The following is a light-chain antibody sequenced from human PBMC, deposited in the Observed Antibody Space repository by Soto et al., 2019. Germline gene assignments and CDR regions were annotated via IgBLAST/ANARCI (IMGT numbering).Light chain of an antibody. CDR1: SSNIGSNY. CDR3: AAWDDSLSGRYV. V-gene: IGLV1-47*01. CDR2: RNN. Sequence: QSVLTQPPSASGTPGQRVTISCSGISSNIGSNYVYWYQQLPGTAPKLLIYRNNQRPSGVPDRFSGSKSGTSASLAISGLRSDDEADYYCAAWDDSLSGRYVFGTGTKLTVL. J-gene: IGLJ1*01.